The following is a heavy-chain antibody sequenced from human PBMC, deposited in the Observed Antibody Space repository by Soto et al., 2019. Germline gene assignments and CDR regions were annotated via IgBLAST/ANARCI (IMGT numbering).Heavy chain of an antibody. D-gene: IGHD4-4*01. V-gene: IGHV3-74*01. CDR1: GLPFSHDL. J-gene: IGHJ6*03. CDR3: ARVYSNYPYYYYYMDV. Sequence: GGSLRLSCAGSGLPFSHDLINWGRPVPGMWLVGVSRINSDGSSTSYADSVKGRFTISRDNAKNTLYLQMNSLRAEDTAVYYCARVYSNYPYYYYYMDVWGKGTTVTVSS. CDR2: INSDGSST.